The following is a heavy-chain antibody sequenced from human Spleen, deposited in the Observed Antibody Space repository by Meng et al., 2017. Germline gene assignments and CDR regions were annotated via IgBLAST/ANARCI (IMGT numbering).Heavy chain of an antibody. CDR1: GFSLFTNGVG. J-gene: IGHJ4*02. V-gene: IGHV2-5*01. Sequence: QITLKESGPTLVKPTQTLPLTCTFSGFSLFTNGVGVGWIRQPPGKAPEWLALIYWNDDGRYSPSLKSRLTITKDISRNQVVLTMTNMDPVDTATYYCVHSEVTTYYIDYWGQGTLVTVSS. CDR2: IYWNDDG. CDR3: VHSEVTTYYIDY. D-gene: IGHD4-17*01.